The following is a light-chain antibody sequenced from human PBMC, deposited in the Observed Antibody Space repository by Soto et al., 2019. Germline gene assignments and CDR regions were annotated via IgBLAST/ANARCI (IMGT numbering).Light chain of an antibody. J-gene: IGKJ1*01. Sequence: DIQMTQSPSSLSASVGDRVTITCRASQGISTYLHCYQQKPGKAPKLLIYAASSLQSGVPSGFSGSGAETDFTLTISSLHPEDSATYTGQQSYRTTWTCGQGTKVDIK. V-gene: IGKV1-39*01. CDR2: AAS. CDR1: QGISTY. CDR3: QQSYRTTWT.